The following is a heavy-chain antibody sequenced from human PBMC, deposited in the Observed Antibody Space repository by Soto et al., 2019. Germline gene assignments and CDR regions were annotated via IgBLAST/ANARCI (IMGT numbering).Heavy chain of an antibody. CDR1: GYTFTSYY. D-gene: IGHD2-15*01. Sequence: ASVKVSCKASGYTFTSYYMHWVRQAPGQGLEWMGRISASSGNTNYAQKLQGRVTMTTDTSTSTAYMELRSLRSDDTAVYYCARADCSGGSCYPPIDYWGQGTLVTVSS. V-gene: IGHV1-46*01. J-gene: IGHJ4*02. CDR3: ARADCSGGSCYPPIDY. CDR2: ISASSGNT.